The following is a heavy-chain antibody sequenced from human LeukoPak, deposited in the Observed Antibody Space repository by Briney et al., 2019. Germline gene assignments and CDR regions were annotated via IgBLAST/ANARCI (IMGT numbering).Heavy chain of an antibody. V-gene: IGHV2-5*02. J-gene: IGHJ5*02. D-gene: IGHD7-27*01. Sequence: ESGPTLVHPTQPLTLTFTFSGFSLSTGGVGGGWIRQPPVKALQWLVLNYWDDDKRYSPSLKSRLPITKDTSKDQVVPTMTNMDPVDTATYYCAHRRNWGSTWFDPWGQGTLVTVSS. CDR3: AHRRNWGSTWFDP. CDR1: GFSLSTGGVG. CDR2: NYWDDDK.